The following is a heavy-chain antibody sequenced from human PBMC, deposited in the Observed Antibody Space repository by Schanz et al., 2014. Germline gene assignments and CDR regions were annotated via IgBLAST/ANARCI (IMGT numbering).Heavy chain of an antibody. CDR2: ISNDGSIK. D-gene: IGHD5-12*01. V-gene: IGHV3-30-3*01. CDR3: ASPSGYSDYGTYFDF. Sequence: VQLVESGGGLVKPGGSLRLSCAASGFTFSSYAMHWVRQAPGKGLEWVALISNDGSIKYYADSVEGRFTISRDNSRNPLYLQMNSLRTEDTAVYYCASPSGYSDYGTYFDFWGQGTLVTVSS. J-gene: IGHJ4*02. CDR1: GFTFSSYA.